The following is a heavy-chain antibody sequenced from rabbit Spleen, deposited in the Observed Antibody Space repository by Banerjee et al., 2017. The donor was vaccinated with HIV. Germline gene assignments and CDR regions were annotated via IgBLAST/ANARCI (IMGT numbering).Heavy chain of an antibody. Sequence: QEQLVESGGGLVQPEGSLTLTCTASGFSFDSGYVMCWVRQAPGKGLEWIACIDAGSSGFTYYATWAKGRFTCSKTSSTTVTLQMTRLTAADTATYFCARDTSSSFSSYGMDLWGPGTLVTVS. V-gene: IGHV1S45*01. CDR1: GFSFDSGYV. CDR2: IDAGSSGFT. D-gene: IGHD1-1*01. CDR3: ARDTSSSFSSYGMDL. J-gene: IGHJ6*01.